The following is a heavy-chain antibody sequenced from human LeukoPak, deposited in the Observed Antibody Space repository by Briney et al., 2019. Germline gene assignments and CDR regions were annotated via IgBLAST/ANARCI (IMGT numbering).Heavy chain of an antibody. D-gene: IGHD3-10*01. CDR2: IYYSGST. CDR3: ARDRMVRGVTPWIDI. J-gene: IGHJ3*02. Sequence: SETLSLTCTVSGGSISSYYWSWIRQPPGKGLEWIGYIYYSGSTNYSPSLKSRVTISVDASKNQFSLKLSSVTAADTAVYYCARDRMVRGVTPWIDIWGQGTMVTVSS. V-gene: IGHV4-59*01. CDR1: GGSISSYY.